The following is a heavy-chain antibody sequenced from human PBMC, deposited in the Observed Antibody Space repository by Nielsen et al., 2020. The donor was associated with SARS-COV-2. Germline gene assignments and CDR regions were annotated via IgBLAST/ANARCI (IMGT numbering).Heavy chain of an antibody. CDR2: IYSGGST. V-gene: IGHV3-53*01. CDR1: GFTVSSNY. D-gene: IGHD3-10*01. J-gene: IGHJ4*02. Sequence: GGSLRLSCAASGFTVSSNYMSWVRQAPGKGLEWVSVIYSGGSTYYADSVKGRFTISRDNSKNTLYLQMNSLRAEDTAVYYCARDHGEYYFDYWGQGTLVTVSS. CDR3: ARDHGEYYFDY.